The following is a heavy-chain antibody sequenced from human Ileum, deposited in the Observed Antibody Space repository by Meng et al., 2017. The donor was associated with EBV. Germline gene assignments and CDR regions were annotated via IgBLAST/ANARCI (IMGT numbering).Heavy chain of an antibody. CDR2: INHSGST. CDR1: VGSFSGYY. D-gene: IGHD4-17*01. J-gene: IGHJ4*02. CDR3: ARYRLQNDYGDQLYYFDY. V-gene: IGHV4-34*01. Sequence: QVQLQQWGAGLLKPSETLSLPCAVCVGSFSGYYWSWIRQPPGKGLEWIGEINHSGSTNYNPSLKSRVNISLDTSKNQFSLKLSSVTAADTAVYYCARYRLQNDYGDQLYYFDYLGQGTLVTVSS.